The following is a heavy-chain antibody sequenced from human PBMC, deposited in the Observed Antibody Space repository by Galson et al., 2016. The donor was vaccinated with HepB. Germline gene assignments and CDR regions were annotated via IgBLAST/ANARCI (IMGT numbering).Heavy chain of an antibody. CDR3: AKDILRRRKTRGGNDY. Sequence: SLRLSCAASGFTFDDYTMHWVRQAPGKGLEWVSLISWDGSRTYYVDSVKGRFTISRDNSKNSLYLQMDRLTTDDTALYYCAKDILRRRKTRGGNDYWGQGTLVTVSS. D-gene: IGHD3-16*01. J-gene: IGHJ4*02. V-gene: IGHV3-43*01. CDR1: GFTFDDYT. CDR2: ISWDGSRT.